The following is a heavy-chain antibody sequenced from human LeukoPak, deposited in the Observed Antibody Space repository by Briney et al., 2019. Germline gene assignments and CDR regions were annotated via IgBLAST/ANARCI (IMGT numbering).Heavy chain of an antibody. CDR3: ARDFAYSSSWPDY. CDR1: GFTFSSYA. CDR2: ISYDRSNK. J-gene: IGHJ4*02. V-gene: IGHV3-30*04. D-gene: IGHD6-13*01. Sequence: GGSLRLSCAASGFTFSSYAMHWVRQAPGKGLEWVAVISYDRSNKYYADSVKGRFTISRDNSKNTLYLQMNSLRAEDTAVYYCARDFAYSSSWPDYWGQGTLVTVSS.